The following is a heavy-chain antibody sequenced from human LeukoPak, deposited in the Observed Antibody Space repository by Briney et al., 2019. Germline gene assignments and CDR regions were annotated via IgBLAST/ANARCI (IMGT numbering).Heavy chain of an antibody. CDR1: GFTFSDYS. V-gene: IGHV3-23*01. CDR3: AKACLVATTPGRGMDV. D-gene: IGHD2-15*01. J-gene: IGHJ6*02. Sequence: GGSPRLSCAASGFTFSDYSMSWVRLAPGKGLEWVAAVGHNAAGTYYADSVKGRFTISRDNSRNTMYLQMNSLTAEDTAVYYCAKACLVATTPGRGMDVWGQGTTVAVSS. CDR2: VGHNAAGT.